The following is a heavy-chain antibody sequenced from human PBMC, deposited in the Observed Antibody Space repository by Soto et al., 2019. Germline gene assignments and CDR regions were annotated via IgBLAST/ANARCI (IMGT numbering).Heavy chain of an antibody. CDR2: IIPIFGTA. Sequence: ASVKVSCKASGGTFSSYAISWVRQAPGQGLEWMGGIIPIFGTANYAQKFQGRVTITADESTGTAYMELSSLRSEDTAMYYCARHCRSSWSYYYYGMDVWGQGTTVTVSS. J-gene: IGHJ6*02. D-gene: IGHD6-13*01. CDR1: GGTFSSYA. CDR3: ARHCRSSWSYYYYGMDV. V-gene: IGHV1-69*13.